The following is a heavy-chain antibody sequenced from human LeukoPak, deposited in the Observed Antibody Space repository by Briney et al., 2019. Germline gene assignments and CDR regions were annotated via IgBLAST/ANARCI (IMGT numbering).Heavy chain of an antibody. CDR1: GFTVSSNY. CDR2: IYSGDNT. Sequence: GGSLRLSCAASGFTVSSNYMSWVRQAPGKGLEWVSVIYSGDNTYYADSVKGRFTISRDISKNTLYLQMNSLRAEDTAVYYCVFLGYCSSTSCYAFDYWGQGTLVTVSS. V-gene: IGHV3-66*01. D-gene: IGHD2-2*01. CDR3: VFLGYCSSTSCYAFDY. J-gene: IGHJ4*02.